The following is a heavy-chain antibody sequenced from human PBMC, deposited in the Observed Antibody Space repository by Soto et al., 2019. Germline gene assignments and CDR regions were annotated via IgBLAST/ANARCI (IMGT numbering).Heavy chain of an antibody. CDR3: VRDSLMRTS. CDR1: GFTFSSYM. CDR2: ISTGSSYI. D-gene: IGHD2-8*01. J-gene: IGHJ5*02. Sequence: EVLLVESGGGLGKPGGSLRLSCAGSGFTFSSYMMNWVRQAPGQGLEWVASISTGSSYIYYADALKGRFTISRDDAKTSVYLQMNSMRDEDTGVYYCVRDSLMRTSWSQGTRVTVSS. V-gene: IGHV3-21*02.